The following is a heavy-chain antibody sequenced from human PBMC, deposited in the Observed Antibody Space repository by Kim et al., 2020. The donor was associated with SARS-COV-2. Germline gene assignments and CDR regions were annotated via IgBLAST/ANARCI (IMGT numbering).Heavy chain of an antibody. V-gene: IGHV3-21*01. CDR2: ISSSSSYI. Sequence: GGSLRLSCAASGFTFSSYSMNWVRQAPGKGLEWVSSISSSSSYIYYADSVKGRFTISRDNAKNSLYLQMNSLRAEDTAVYYCARDPEYSSRFYAFDIWGQGTMVTVSS. J-gene: IGHJ3*02. CDR3: ARDPEYSSRFYAFDI. D-gene: IGHD6-13*01. CDR1: GFTFSSYS.